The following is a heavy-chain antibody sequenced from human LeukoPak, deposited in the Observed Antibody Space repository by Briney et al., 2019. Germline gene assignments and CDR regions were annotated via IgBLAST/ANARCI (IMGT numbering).Heavy chain of an antibody. D-gene: IGHD2-8*02. Sequence: SRTLSLTCAISGDSVSSNSAAWNWIRPSPSRGLEWLGRTYHRSKWYSESALSLIGRITVNPDTSKNQFSLQLNSVGPEDTAVYYCARTTGHFDYWGQGTLVTVSS. CDR2: TYHRSKWYS. CDR1: GDSVSSNSAA. CDR3: ARTTGHFDY. J-gene: IGHJ4*02. V-gene: IGHV6-1*01.